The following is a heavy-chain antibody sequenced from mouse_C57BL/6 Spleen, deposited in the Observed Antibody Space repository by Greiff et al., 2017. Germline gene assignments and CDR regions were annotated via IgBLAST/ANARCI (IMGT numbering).Heavy chain of an antibody. J-gene: IGHJ1*03. CDR1: GYTFTSYG. CDR2: IYPRSGNT. Sequence: QVQLQQSGAELARPGASVKLSCKASGYTFTSYGISWVKQRTGQGLEWIGEIYPRSGNTYYNEKFKGKATLTADKSSSTAYMELRSLTSEDSAVYVGERWSRSSRKGYFDVWGKGTTVTVSS. V-gene: IGHV1-81*01. CDR3: ERWSRSSRKGYFDV. D-gene: IGHD1-1*01.